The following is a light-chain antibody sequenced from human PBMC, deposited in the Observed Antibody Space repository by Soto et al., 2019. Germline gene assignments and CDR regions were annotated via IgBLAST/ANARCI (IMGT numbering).Light chain of an antibody. V-gene: IGLV1-51*02. CDR2: ENN. CDR3: GTWDSSLSAGV. J-gene: IGLJ3*02. CDR1: SSNIGNNY. Sequence: QSVLTQPPSVSAAPGQKVTISCSGSSSNIGNNYVSWYQQLPGTAPKLLIYENNKRPSGIPDRFSGSKSGTSATLGITGLQTGFEANYYCGTWDSSLSAGVFGGGTKVT.